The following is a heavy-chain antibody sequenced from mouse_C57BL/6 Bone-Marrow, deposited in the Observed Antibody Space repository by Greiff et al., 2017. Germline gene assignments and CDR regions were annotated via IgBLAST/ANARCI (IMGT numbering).Heavy chain of an antibody. D-gene: IGHD1-1*01. J-gene: IGHJ3*01. CDR2: IWWDDDK. V-gene: IGHV8-8*01. CDR3: ARTEPRDYYCSSYFAY. CDR1: GFSLSTFGMG. Sequence: QVTLKVSGPGILQPSQTLSLTCSFSGFSLSTFGMGVGWIRQPSGKGLEWLAHIWWDDDKYYNPALKSRLTISTDTSKNQVFLKIDNVETADTATYYSARTEPRDYYCSSYFAYWGQGTLVTVSA.